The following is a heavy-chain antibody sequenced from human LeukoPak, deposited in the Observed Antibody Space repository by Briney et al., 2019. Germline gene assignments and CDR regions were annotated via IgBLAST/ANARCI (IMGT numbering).Heavy chain of an antibody. CDR2: IYHSGST. V-gene: IGHV4-38-2*02. CDR3: ARGVGGRGARYYFDY. D-gene: IGHD3-10*01. J-gene: IGHJ4*02. CDR1: GYSISSGYY. Sequence: SETLSLTCTVSGYSISSGYYWGWIRQPPGKGLEWIGSIYHSGSTYYNPSLKSRVTISVDTSKNQFSLKLSSVTPADTAVYYCARGVGGRGARYYFDYWGQGTLVTVSS.